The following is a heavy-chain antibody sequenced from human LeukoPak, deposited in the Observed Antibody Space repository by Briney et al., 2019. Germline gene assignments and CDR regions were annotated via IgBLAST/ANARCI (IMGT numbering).Heavy chain of an antibody. CDR2: IYTSGST. Sequence: SETLSLTCTVSGASISSGSYYWSWLRQPAGKGLEWFGRIYTSGSTNYNSSLKSRVTISVDTSKNQFSLKLSSVTAADTAVYYCARGNAGNYWGQGTLVTVSS. CDR3: ARGNAGNY. J-gene: IGHJ4*02. V-gene: IGHV4-61*02. CDR1: GASISSGSYY. D-gene: IGHD2-8*01.